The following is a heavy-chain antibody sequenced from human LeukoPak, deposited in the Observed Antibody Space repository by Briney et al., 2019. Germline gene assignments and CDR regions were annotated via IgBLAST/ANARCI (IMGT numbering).Heavy chain of an antibody. V-gene: IGHV3-9*01. CDR2: ISWNSGSI. CDR1: GFTFDDYA. Sequence: PGRSLRLSCAASGFTFDDYAMHWVRQAPGKGLEWVSGISWNSGSIGYADSVKGRFTISRDNAKNSLYLQMNSLRAEDTALYYCAKDNHGDYYYYTDVWGKGTTVTVSS. J-gene: IGHJ6*03. D-gene: IGHD4-17*01. CDR3: AKDNHGDYYYYTDV.